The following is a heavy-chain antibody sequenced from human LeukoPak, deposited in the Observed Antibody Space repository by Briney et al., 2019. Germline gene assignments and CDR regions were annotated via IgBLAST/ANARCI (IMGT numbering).Heavy chain of an antibody. CDR2: IYSGGST. V-gene: IGHV3-53*01. CDR1: GFTVSSNY. D-gene: IGHD6-13*01. Sequence: QPGGSLRLSCAASGFTVSSNYMSWVRQAPGKGLEWVSVIYSGGSTYYADSVKGRFTFSRDNSKNTLYLQMNSLRAEDTAVYYCAGDSGDSSSWYYDFDYWGQGTLVTVSS. CDR3: AGDSGDSSSWYYDFDY. J-gene: IGHJ4*02.